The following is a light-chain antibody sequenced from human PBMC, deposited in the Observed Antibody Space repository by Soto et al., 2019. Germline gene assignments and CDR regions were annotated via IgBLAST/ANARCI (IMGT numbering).Light chain of an antibody. CDR3: QQYDNLPIT. V-gene: IGKV1-33*01. CDR1: QDIGNY. CDR2: DAS. Sequence: IQTPQSPYCQSASVGASLTITCQASQDIGNYLNWYQQKPGKAPKLLIYDASTLESGVPSRFSGSGSGTDFTFTISRLQPEDFATYYCQQYDNLPITFGQGTRLEIK. J-gene: IGKJ5*01.